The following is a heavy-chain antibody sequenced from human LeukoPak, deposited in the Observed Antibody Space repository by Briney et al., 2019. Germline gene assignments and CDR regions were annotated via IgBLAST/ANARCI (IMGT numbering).Heavy chain of an antibody. V-gene: IGHV1-18*01. D-gene: IGHD3-3*01. CDR3: ARDDHFGVANSADY. J-gene: IGHJ4*02. CDR2: ISAYNGNT. CDR1: GGTFSSYA. Sequence: GASVKVSCKASGGTFSSYAISWVRQAPGQGLEWMGWISAYNGNTNYAQKLQGRVTMTTDTSTSTAYMELRSLRSDDTAVYYCARDDHFGVANSADYWGQGTLVTVSS.